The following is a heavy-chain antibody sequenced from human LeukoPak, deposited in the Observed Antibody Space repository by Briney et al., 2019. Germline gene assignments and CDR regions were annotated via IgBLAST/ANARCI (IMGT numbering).Heavy chain of an antibody. V-gene: IGHV3-30*02. J-gene: IGHJ4*02. CDR2: IRYDGSNK. CDR1: GFTFSSYG. CDR3: AKFLPTHIVVANYYFDY. D-gene: IGHD2-21*01. Sequence: GGSLRLSCAASGFTFSSYGMHWVRQAPGKGLEWVAFIRYDGSNKYYADSVKGRFTTSRDNPKNTLYLQMNSLRAEDTAVYYCAKFLPTHIVVANYYFDYWGQGTLVTVSS.